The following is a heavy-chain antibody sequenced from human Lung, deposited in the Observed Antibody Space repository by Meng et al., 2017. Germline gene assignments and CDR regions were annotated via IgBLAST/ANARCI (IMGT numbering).Heavy chain of an antibody. CDR2: IYHSVST. V-gene: IGHV4-4*02. J-gene: IGHJ4*02. CDR1: CGSISSING. D-gene: IGHD6-19*01. CDR3: ARRGLWLDPQNFDY. Sequence: LTGAGPCLVKPSGHLSLTLAVACGSISSINGWMWGRQPPGKGLEWIGEIYHSVSTNYNPSLKSRVTISVDKSKNQFSLKLSSVTAADTAVYYCARRGLWLDPQNFDYWGQGTLVTVSS.